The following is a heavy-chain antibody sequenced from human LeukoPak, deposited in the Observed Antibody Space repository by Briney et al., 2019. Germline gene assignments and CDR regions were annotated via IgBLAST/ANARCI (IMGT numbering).Heavy chain of an antibody. V-gene: IGHV4-30-2*01. J-gene: IGHJ4*02. CDR2: IYHSGST. CDR3: ARGVTFGGAPDY. D-gene: IGHD3-16*01. CDR1: GGSISSGGYS. Sequence: SETLSLTCAVSGGSISSGGYSWRWLRQPAGKGLEWIGYIYHSGSTYYNPSLKSPVTISVDRSKNQFSLKLSSVTAADTAVYYCARGVTFGGAPDYWGQGTLVTVSS.